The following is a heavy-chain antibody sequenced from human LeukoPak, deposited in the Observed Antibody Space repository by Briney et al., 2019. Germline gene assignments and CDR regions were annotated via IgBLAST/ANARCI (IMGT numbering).Heavy chain of an antibody. V-gene: IGHV3-66*01. D-gene: IGHD3-22*01. CDR3: ARENHDSSGSHFDY. Sequence: GGSLRLSCAASGFTVSSNYMSWVRQAPGKGLEWVSVIYSGGSTYYADSVKGGFTISRDNSKNTLYLQMNSLRAEDTAVYYCARENHDSSGSHFDYWGQGTLVTVSS. J-gene: IGHJ4*02. CDR1: GFTVSSNY. CDR2: IYSGGST.